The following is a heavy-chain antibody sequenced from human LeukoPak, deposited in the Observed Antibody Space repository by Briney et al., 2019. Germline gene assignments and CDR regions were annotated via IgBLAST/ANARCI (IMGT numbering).Heavy chain of an antibody. CDR1: GGTFSSYA. CDR2: IIPILGIA. CDR3: ASPPIAVAGKSYYFDY. D-gene: IGHD6-19*01. J-gene: IGHJ4*02. V-gene: IGHV1-69*04. Sequence: VASVKVSCKASGGTFSSYAISWVRQAPGQGLEWMGRIIPILGIANYAQKFQERDTISRDMSTSTAYMELSSLTSEDTAVFYCASPPIAVAGKSYYFDYWGQGTLVTVSS.